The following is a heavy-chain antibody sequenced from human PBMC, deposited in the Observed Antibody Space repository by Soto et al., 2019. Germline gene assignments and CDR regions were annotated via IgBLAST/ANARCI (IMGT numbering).Heavy chain of an antibody. J-gene: IGHJ3*02. V-gene: IGHV4-59*01. CDR2: IYYSGST. D-gene: IGHD3-22*01. Sequence: QVQLQESGPGLVKPSETLSLTCTVSGASISSYYWSWIRQPPGKGLEWIGYIYYSGSTNYNPSLTSXXTXSEXTTKNQFSLKLSSVTAADTAVFYCARMIVDDAFDIWGQGTMVTVSS. CDR1: GASISSYY. CDR3: ARMIVDDAFDI.